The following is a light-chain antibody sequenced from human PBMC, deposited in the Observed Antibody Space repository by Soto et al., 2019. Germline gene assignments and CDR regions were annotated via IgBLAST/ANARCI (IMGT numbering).Light chain of an antibody. CDR1: SSDVGGYNY. CDR2: EVT. J-gene: IGLJ1*01. V-gene: IGLV2-8*01. Sequence: QSALAHPPSASGSRGQSVTISCTGTSSDVGGYNYVSWYQQHPGKAPKLVIYEVTKRPSGVPDRFSGSKSGNTASLTVSGLQAEDEADYYCSSYAGSNNFDVFGPGTKLTVL. CDR3: SSYAGSNNFDV.